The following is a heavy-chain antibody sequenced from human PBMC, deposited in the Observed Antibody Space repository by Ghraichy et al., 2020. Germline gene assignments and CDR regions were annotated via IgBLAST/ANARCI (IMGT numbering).Heavy chain of an antibody. D-gene: IGHD3-10*01. CDR2: IKHSGST. CDR3: ASQYYYGSGSSIDY. V-gene: IGHV4-34*01. Sequence: GGGREWSGEIKHSGSTNYNPSLQSRVTISVDTSKNQFSLKLSSVTAADTAVYYCASQYYYGSGSSIDYWGQGTLVTVSS. J-gene: IGHJ4*02.